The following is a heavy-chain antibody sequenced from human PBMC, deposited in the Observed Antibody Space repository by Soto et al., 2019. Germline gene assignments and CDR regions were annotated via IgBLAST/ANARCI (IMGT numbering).Heavy chain of an antibody. J-gene: IGHJ4*02. Sequence: SETLSLTCTVSGGSISSYYWSWMRQPPGKGLEWIGYIYYSGSTNYNPSLKSRVTISVDTSKNQFSLKLSSVTAADTAVYYCAGEAYDSSGYYYVGYWGQGTLVTVSS. CDR1: GGSISSYY. D-gene: IGHD3-22*01. CDR2: IYYSGST. V-gene: IGHV4-59*01. CDR3: AGEAYDSSGYYYVGY.